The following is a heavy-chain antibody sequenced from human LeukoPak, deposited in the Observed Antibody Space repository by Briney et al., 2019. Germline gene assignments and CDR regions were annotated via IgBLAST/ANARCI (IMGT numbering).Heavy chain of an antibody. Sequence: PSETLSLTCTVSGGSITSNNYYCGWIRQPPGKGLEWIASINYIGSTYYNPSLKSRLTTSVDTSKNQFSLKLSSVTATDTAVYYCARHSFPTYSTSSDWFDSWGQGTLVTVSS. D-gene: IGHD6-6*01. CDR3: ARHSFPTYSTSSDWFDS. CDR2: INYIGST. CDR1: GGSITSNNYY. J-gene: IGHJ5*01. V-gene: IGHV4-39*01.